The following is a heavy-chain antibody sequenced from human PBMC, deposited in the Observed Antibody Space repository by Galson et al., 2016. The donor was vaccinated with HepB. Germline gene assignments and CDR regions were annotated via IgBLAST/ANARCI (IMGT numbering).Heavy chain of an antibody. J-gene: IGHJ4*02. CDR2: VNIDGSVT. D-gene: IGHD1-1*01. CDR3: ARDGWITSTRTFFDS. CDR1: GFTFTKFW. Sequence: SLRLSCAASGFTFTKFWMHWVRQAPGKGLVWVSRVNIDGSVTDHADSVQGRFTISRDNSKNTLFLQMNSLRPEDTALYYCARDGWITSTRTFFDSWGQGTLVTVSS. V-gene: IGHV3-74*01.